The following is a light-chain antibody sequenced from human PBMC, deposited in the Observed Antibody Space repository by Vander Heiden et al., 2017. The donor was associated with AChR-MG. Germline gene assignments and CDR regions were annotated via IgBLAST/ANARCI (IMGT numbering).Light chain of an antibody. CDR2: RNN. V-gene: IGLV1-44*01. J-gene: IGLJ2*01. Sequence: QSVLTQPPSASGTPGQRVTISCSGSSSNIRGNTVSWYQQLPGSAHKPLIYRNNQRPSGVTDRFSGSKSGTSASLAIRGLQSEDEAGYYCAAWDDSLNGVVFGGGAKLTVL. CDR1: SSNIRGNT. CDR3: AAWDDSLNGVV.